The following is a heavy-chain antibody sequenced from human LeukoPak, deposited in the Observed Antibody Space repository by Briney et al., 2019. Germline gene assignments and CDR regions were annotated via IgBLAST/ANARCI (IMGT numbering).Heavy chain of an antibody. V-gene: IGHV3-15*01. CDR1: GFTFSNAW. Sequence: GGSLRLSCAASGFTFSNAWMSWVRQAPGKGLEWVGRIKSKTDGGTTDYAAPVKGRFTISRDDSKNTLYLQMNSLKTEDTAVYYWTTAMYSSSWYTYYFDYWGQGTLVTVSS. J-gene: IGHJ4*02. D-gene: IGHD6-13*01. CDR2: IKSKTDGGTT. CDR3: TTAMYSSSWYTYYFDY.